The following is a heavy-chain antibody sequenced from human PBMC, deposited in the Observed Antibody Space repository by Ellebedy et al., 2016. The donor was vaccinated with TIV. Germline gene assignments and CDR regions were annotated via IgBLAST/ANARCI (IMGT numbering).Heavy chain of an antibody. CDR3: ARAFSGAHFDY. D-gene: IGHD2/OR15-2a*01. CDR2: ISAYNGNT. V-gene: IGHV1-18*01. J-gene: IGHJ4*02. CDR1: GGTFSSYA. Sequence: ASVKVSXXASGGTFSSYAISWVRQAPGQGLEWMGWISAYNGNTNYAQKLQGRVTMTTDTSTSTAYMELRSLRSDDTAVYYCARAFSGAHFDYWGQGTLVTVSS.